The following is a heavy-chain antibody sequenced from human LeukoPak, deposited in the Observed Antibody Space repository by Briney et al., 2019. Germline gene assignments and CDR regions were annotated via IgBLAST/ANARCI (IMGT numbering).Heavy chain of an antibody. CDR3: ARGPYYYDSSGLGDY. Sequence: PSETLSLTCTVSGGSISSYYWSWIRQPAGKGLEWIGRIYTSGSTNYNPSLKSRVTMSGDTSKNQFSLKLSSVTAADTAVYYCARGPYYYDSSGLGDYWGQGTLVTVSS. CDR2: IYTSGST. V-gene: IGHV4-4*07. CDR1: GGSISSYY. D-gene: IGHD3-22*01. J-gene: IGHJ4*02.